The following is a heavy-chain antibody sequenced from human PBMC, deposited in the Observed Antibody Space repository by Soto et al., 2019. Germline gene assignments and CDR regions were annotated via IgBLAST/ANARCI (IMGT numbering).Heavy chain of an antibody. CDR1: GFTFSSYS. Sequence: EVQLVESGGGLVQPGGSLRLSCAASGFTFSSYSMNWVRQAPGKGLEWVSYISSSSSTIYYADSVKGRFTISRDNAKNSQYLQMNSRGDEDTAVYYCARARLLWFGELSGTDAFDIWGQGTMVTVSS. CDR3: ARARLLWFGELSGTDAFDI. D-gene: IGHD3-10*01. J-gene: IGHJ3*02. V-gene: IGHV3-48*02. CDR2: ISSSSSTI.